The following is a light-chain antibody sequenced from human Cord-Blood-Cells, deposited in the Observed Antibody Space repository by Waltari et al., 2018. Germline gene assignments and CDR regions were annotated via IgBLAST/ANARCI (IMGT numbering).Light chain of an antibody. CDR1: SSHIRAGYD. CDR3: QSYDSSLSVV. V-gene: IGLV1-40*01. Sequence: QSVLTQPPSVSGAPRQRVTISCTGSSSHIRAGYDVNWYQQLPGTAPKLLRYVNSNRPSGIPDRFSGSKSGTSASLAITGLQAEDEADYYCQSYDSSLSVVFGGGTKLTVL. CDR2: VNS. J-gene: IGLJ2*01.